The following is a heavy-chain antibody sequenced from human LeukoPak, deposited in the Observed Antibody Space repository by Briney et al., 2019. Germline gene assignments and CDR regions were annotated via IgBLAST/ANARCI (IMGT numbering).Heavy chain of an antibody. D-gene: IGHD5-18*01. CDR1: GFTFSSYW. CDR2: ISYDGSNK. Sequence: GGSLRLSCAASGFTFSSYWMHWVRQAPGKGLEWVAVISYDGSNKYYADSVKGRFTISRDNSKNTLYLQMNSLRAEDTAVYYCARDFGWIQLWLGSWGQGTLVTVSS. J-gene: IGHJ5*02. CDR3: ARDFGWIQLWLGS. V-gene: IGHV3-30-3*01.